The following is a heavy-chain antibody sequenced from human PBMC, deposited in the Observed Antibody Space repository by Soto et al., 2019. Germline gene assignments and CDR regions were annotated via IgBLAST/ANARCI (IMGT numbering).Heavy chain of an antibody. CDR2: VSAGGDMT. J-gene: IGHJ6*02. CDR1: GFTFSSYA. CDR3: ARGDRGGSGSPARYYYSGLDV. Sequence: DVQLLESGGHLVQPGGSLRLSCAASGFTFSSYAMSWVRQAPGKGLEWVSSVSAGGDMTYYSDSVKGRFTISRDNSNNALFIQRNSLRIEDTALYYCARGDRGGSGSPARYYYSGLDVWGQGTTVTVS. D-gene: IGHD3-10*01. V-gene: IGHV3-23*01.